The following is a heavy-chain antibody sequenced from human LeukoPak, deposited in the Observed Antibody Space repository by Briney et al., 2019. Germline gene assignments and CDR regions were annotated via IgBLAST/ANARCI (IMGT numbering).Heavy chain of an antibody. V-gene: IGHV4-39*07. CDR3: ASESGTTGVYFDS. J-gene: IGHJ4*02. CDR2: IYYSGST. Sequence: SETLSLTCTVSGGSISSSSYYWGWIRQPPGKGLEWIGSIYYSGSTYYNPSLKSRVTISVDTSKNQFSLKLSSVTAADTAVYYCASESGTTGVYFDSWGQGTLVTVSS. CDR1: GGSISSSSYY. D-gene: IGHD1-26*01.